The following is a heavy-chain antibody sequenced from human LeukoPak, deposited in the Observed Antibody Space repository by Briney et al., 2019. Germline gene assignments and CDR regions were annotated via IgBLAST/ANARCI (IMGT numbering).Heavy chain of an antibody. CDR2: ISWNSGSI. Sequence: GGSLRLSCAASGFTFDDYAMHWVRQAPGKGLEWVSGISWNSGSIGYADSVKGRFTISRDNAKNSLYLQMNSLRAEDTALYYCAKDIYGSGGNWFDPWGQGTLVTVSS. D-gene: IGHD3-10*01. V-gene: IGHV3-9*01. CDR3: AKDIYGSGGNWFDP. J-gene: IGHJ5*02. CDR1: GFTFDDYA.